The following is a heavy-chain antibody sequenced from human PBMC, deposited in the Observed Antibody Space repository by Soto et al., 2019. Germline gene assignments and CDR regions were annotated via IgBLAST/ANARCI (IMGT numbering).Heavy chain of an antibody. J-gene: IGHJ2*01. CDR3: AKGRVTMVRGVIGWYFDL. CDR2: ISGSGGST. Sequence: EVQLLESGGGLVQPGGSLRLSCAASGFTFSSYAMSWVRQAPGMGLEWVSAISGSGGSTYDADSVKGRFTISRDNSKNRRYLQMNSLRAEDTAEYYCAKGRVTMVRGVIGWYFDLWGRGTLVTVSS. CDR1: GFTFSSYA. V-gene: IGHV3-23*01. D-gene: IGHD3-10*01.